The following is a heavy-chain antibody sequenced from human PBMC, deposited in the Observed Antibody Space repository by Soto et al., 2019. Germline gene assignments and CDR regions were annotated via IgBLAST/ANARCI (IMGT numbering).Heavy chain of an antibody. CDR2: INPNSGGT. CDR3: ARDPLIAAAENYYYYYGTDV. J-gene: IGHJ6*02. Sequence: GTSVKVARTASGYTVTISEVPLARQTPGQGLEWMGWINPNSGGTNYAQKFQGWVTMTRDTSISTAYMELSRLRSDDTAVYYCARDPLIAAAENYYYYYGTDVWCQGTTVTVS. CDR1: GYTVTISE. V-gene: IGHV1-2*04. D-gene: IGHD6-13*01.